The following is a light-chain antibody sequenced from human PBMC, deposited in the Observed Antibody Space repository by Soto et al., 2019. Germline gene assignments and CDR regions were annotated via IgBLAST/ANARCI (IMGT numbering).Light chain of an antibody. J-gene: IGLJ2*01. CDR1: SSNIGSND. CDR3: AAWDDSLNGVV. V-gene: IGLV1-44*01. CDR2: TND. Sequence: QSVLTQPPSASGTPGQRVAISCSGSSSNIGSNDVNWYQHLPGTAPKLLIYTNDQRPSGVPDRFSGSKSGTSASLAISGLQSEDEADYFCAAWDDSLNGVVFGGGTQLTVL.